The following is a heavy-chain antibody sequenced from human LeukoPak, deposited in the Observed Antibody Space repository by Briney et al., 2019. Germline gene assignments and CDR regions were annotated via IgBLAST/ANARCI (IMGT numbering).Heavy chain of an antibody. CDR3: ARDLEAAAGSHFDY. CDR2: ISYDGSNK. D-gene: IGHD6-13*01. V-gene: IGHV3-30*04. J-gene: IGHJ4*02. CDR1: GFTFSSYA. Sequence: GGSLRLSCAASGFTFSSYAMHWVRQAPGKGLEWVAVISYDGSNKYYADSVKGRFTISRDNSKNTLYLQMNSLRAEDTAVYYCARDLEAAAGSHFDYWGQGTLVTVSS.